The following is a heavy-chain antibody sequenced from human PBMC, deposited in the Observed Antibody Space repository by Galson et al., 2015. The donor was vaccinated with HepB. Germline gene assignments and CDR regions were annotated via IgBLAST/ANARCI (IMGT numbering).Heavy chain of an antibody. Sequence: SLRLSCAASGFTFSSYAMHWVRQAPGKGLEYVSAISSNGGSTYYADSVKGRFTISRDNSKNTLYLQMSSLRAEDTAVYYCVKDSPPKGRLEWLFEAEAFDIWGQGTMVTVSS. D-gene: IGHD3-3*01. CDR3: VKDSPPKGRLEWLFEAEAFDI. CDR2: ISSNGGST. J-gene: IGHJ3*02. CDR1: GFTFSSYA. V-gene: IGHV3-64D*06.